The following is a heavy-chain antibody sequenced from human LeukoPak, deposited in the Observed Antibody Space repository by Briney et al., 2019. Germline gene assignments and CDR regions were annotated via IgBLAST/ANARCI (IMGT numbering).Heavy chain of an antibody. D-gene: IGHD3-10*01. Sequence: SETLSLTCTVSGVSISSYYWSWLRQPPGKGLEGVGYIYYSGSTNYNPSLKSRVTISVDTSKNQFSLKLSSVTAADTAVYYCARSLYYGSGSYDYWGQGTLVTVSS. CDR2: IYYSGST. CDR1: GVSISSYY. CDR3: ARSLYYGSGSYDY. V-gene: IGHV4-59*01. J-gene: IGHJ4*02.